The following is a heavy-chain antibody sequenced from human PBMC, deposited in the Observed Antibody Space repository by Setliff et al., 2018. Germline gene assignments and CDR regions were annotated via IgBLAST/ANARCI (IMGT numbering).Heavy chain of an antibody. CDR3: ARGYDSSGYWSYYYYGMDV. Sequence: KSSETLSLTCTVSGDSISSGDDFWSWIRQPPGKGPEWIGSIYFTGTTFYSPSLKSRVTISVDTSKNQFSLKLSPVTAADTAVYYCARGYDSSGYWSYYYYGMDVWGQGTTVTVSS. V-gene: IGHV4-39*07. D-gene: IGHD3-22*01. J-gene: IGHJ6*02. CDR2: IYFTGTT. CDR1: GDSISSGDDF.